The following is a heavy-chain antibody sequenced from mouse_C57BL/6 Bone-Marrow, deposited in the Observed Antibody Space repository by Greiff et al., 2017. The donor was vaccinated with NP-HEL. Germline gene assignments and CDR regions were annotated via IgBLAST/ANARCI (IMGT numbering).Heavy chain of an antibody. V-gene: IGHV5-16*01. CDR2: INYDGSST. CDR1: GFTFSDYY. Sequence: EVQVVESEGGLVQPGSSMKLSCTASGFTFSDYYMAWVRQVPEKGLEWVANINYDGSSTYYLDSLKSRFIISRDNAKNILYLQMSSLKSEDTATYYCARDSPGTLDYWGQGTTLTVSS. CDR3: ARDSPGTLDY. J-gene: IGHJ2*01. D-gene: IGHD4-1*01.